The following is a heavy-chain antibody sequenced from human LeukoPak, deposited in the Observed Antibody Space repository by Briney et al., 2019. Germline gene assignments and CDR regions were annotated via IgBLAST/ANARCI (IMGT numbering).Heavy chain of an antibody. Sequence: SETLSLTCTVSGVSISSYYWSWIRQPPGKGLEWIGYIYYSGSTNYNPSPKSRVTISVDTSKNQFSLKLSSVTAAVTAVYYCARAPPNYDSSGYYEYYFDYWGQGTLVTVSS. CDR1: GVSISSYY. CDR2: IYYSGST. J-gene: IGHJ4*02. V-gene: IGHV4-59*01. D-gene: IGHD3-22*01. CDR3: ARAPPNYDSSGYYEYYFDY.